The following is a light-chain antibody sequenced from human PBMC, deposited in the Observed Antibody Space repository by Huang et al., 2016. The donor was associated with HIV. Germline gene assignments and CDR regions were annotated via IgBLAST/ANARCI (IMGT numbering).Light chain of an antibody. CDR2: KAS. J-gene: IGKJ1*01. Sequence: DIQMTQSPSTLSASVGDRVTITCRDSQRIDGLLAWYQQKPGKAPKLLIYKASSLEVEVPSRFSGSGSGTEFTLTISSLQPDDFATYYCQQYKSDSAFGQGTKVEIK. V-gene: IGKV1-5*03. CDR3: QQYKSDSA. CDR1: QRIDGL.